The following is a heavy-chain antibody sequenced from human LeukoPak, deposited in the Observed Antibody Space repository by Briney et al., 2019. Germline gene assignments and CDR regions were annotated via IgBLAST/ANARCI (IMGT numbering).Heavy chain of an antibody. J-gene: IGHJ4*02. CDR1: EYTFTGYY. CDR2: IIPIFGTA. V-gene: IGHV1-69*06. D-gene: IGHD5-12*01. CDR3: ARVAYSGYDLHFDY. Sequence: SVKVSCKTSEYTFTGYYMHWVRQAPGQGLEWMGGIIPIFGTANYAQKFQGRVTITADKSTSTAYMELSSLRSEDTAVYYCARVAYSGYDLHFDYWGQGTLVTVSS.